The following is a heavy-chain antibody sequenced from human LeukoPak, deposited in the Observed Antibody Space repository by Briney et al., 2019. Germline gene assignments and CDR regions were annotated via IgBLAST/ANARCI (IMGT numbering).Heavy chain of an antibody. D-gene: IGHD2-15*01. CDR2: ISSSGTYI. Sequence: GGSLRLSCAASGFTFGSFSMTWVRQAPGKGLEWVSSISSSGTYIYYADSVKGRFTISRDSAKNSLYLHMNSLRAEDTAVYYCARDPGRSGGSCYSDYWGQGTLVTVSS. V-gene: IGHV3-21*01. CDR3: ARDPGRSGGSCYSDY. CDR1: GFTFGSFS. J-gene: IGHJ4*02.